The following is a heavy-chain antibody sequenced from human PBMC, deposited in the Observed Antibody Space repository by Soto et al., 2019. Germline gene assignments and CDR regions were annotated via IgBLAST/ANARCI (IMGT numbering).Heavy chain of an antibody. V-gene: IGHV3-73*01. D-gene: IGHD3-9*01. J-gene: IGHJ4*02. CDR2: IRSKANSYAT. Sequence: GGSLRLSCAASGFTFSGSAMHWVRQASGKGLEWVGRIRSKANSYATAYAASVKGRFTISRDDSKNTAYLQMNSLKTEDTAVYYCTRLNFYDILTGRDYWGQGTLVTVSS. CDR3: TRLNFYDILTGRDY. CDR1: GFTFSGSA.